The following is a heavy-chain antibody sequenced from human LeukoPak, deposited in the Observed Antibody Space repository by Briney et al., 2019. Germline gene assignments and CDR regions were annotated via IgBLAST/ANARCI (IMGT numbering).Heavy chain of an antibody. V-gene: IGHV4-39*01. CDR3: ARHFHPNWAIDY. D-gene: IGHD7-27*01. J-gene: IGHJ4*02. Sequence: PSETLSLTCTVSGGSISSSSYYWGWIRQPPGKGLEWIGSIYYSGSTYYNPSLKSRVTISVDTSKNQFSLKLSSVTAADTAVYYCARHFHPNWAIDYWGQGTLVTVSS. CDR1: GGSISSSSYY. CDR2: IYYSGST.